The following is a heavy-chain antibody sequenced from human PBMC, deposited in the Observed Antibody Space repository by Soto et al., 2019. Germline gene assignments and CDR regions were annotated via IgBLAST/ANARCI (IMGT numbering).Heavy chain of an antibody. V-gene: IGHV3-64*01. CDR3: AREFVLLWFGELSNSDYYYYMDV. J-gene: IGHJ6*03. Sequence: EVQLVESGGGLVQPGGSLRLSCAASGFTFSSYAMHWVRQAPGKGLEYVSAISSNGGSTYYANSVKGRFTISRDNSKNPLYLQMGSLRAEDMAVYYCAREFVLLWFGELSNSDYYYYMDVWGKGTTVTVSS. D-gene: IGHD3-10*01. CDR1: GFTFSSYA. CDR2: ISSNGGST.